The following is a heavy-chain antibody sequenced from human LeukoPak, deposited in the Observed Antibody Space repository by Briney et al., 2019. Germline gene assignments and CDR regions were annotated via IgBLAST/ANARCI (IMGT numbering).Heavy chain of an antibody. V-gene: IGHV3-30*02. CDR1: EFTFSSYG. J-gene: IGHJ4*02. CDR2: IRYDGSNK. Sequence: GGSLRLSCAASEFTFSSYGMHWVRQAPGKGLEWVAFIRYDGSNKYYADSVKGRFTISRDNSKNTLYLQMNSLRAEDTAVYYCAKDPGLGYYFDYWGQGTLVTVSS. D-gene: IGHD3/OR15-3a*01. CDR3: AKDPGLGYYFDY.